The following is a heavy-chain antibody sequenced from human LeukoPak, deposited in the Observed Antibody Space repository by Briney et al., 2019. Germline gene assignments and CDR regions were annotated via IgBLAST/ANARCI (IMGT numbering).Heavy chain of an antibody. D-gene: IGHD6-6*01. CDR1: GYTFTGYY. J-gene: IGHJ5*02. CDR3: ARDKRLAARPPHNSFDP. Sequence: ASVKVSCKASGYTFTGYYMHWVRQAPGQGLEWMGWINPNSGGTNYAQKFQGRVTMTRDTSISTAYMELSRLRSDDTAVYYCARDKRLAARPPHNSFDPWGQGTLVTVSS. CDR2: INPNSGGT. V-gene: IGHV1-2*02.